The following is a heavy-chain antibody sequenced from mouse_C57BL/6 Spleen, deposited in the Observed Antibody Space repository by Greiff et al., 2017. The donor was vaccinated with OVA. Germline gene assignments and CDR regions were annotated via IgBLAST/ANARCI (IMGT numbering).Heavy chain of an antibody. Sequence: EVQLQQSGPELVKPGASVKISCKASGYTFTDYYMNWVKQSHGKSLEWIGDINPNNGGTSYNQKFKGKATLTVDKSSSTAYMELRSLTSEDSAVYYCARSGPSTVGDYWGQGTTLTVSS. V-gene: IGHV1-26*01. J-gene: IGHJ2*01. CDR3: ARSGPSTVGDY. CDR2: INPNNGGT. CDR1: GYTFTDYY. D-gene: IGHD1-1*01.